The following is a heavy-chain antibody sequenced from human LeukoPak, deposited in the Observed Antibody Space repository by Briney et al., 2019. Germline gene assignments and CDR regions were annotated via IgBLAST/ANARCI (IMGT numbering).Heavy chain of an antibody. Sequence: SVKVSCKASGGTFSSYAISWVRQAPGQGLEWMGRIIPIFGTANYAQKFQGRVTITADKSTSTAYMELSSLRSEDTAVYYCARDLEAGEGGYSYGLLHYMDVWGKGTTVTVSS. V-gene: IGHV1-69*06. CDR2: IIPIFGTA. CDR1: GGTFSSYA. D-gene: IGHD5-18*01. CDR3: ARDLEAGEGGYSYGLLHYMDV. J-gene: IGHJ6*03.